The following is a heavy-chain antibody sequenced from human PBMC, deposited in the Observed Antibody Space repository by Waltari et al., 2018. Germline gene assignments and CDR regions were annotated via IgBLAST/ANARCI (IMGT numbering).Heavy chain of an antibody. CDR3: ARAYDSTGYYRYFDL. V-gene: IGHV4-39*01. CDR2: VYFTGTT. D-gene: IGHD3-22*01. CDR1: GPSISSLVHS. J-gene: IGHJ2*01. Sequence: LQLQESGPGLGTPSETLSLACTVSGPSISSLVHSWGGIRHPPGKGLEWVGSVYFTGTTYYNPSVKSRSSISVDTSKSQFSLRLTSVTAADTAVYYCARAYDSTGYYRYFDLWGRGTLVTVSS.